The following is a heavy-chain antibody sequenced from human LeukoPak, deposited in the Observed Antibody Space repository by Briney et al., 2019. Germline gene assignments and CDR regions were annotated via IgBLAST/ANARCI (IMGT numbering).Heavy chain of an antibody. D-gene: IGHD4-17*01. J-gene: IGHJ4*02. CDR1: GLAVTNNY. CDR2: LYSDGDT. Sequence: GGSLRLSCAASGLAVTNNYWHWVRQPPGKGPEWISILYSDGDTKYADSVKGRFTFSRDSSRNALYLQMNGLRAEDTAVYYCTYGDYPLTYWGQGTLVSVSS. V-gene: IGHV3-66*01. CDR3: TYGDYPLTY.